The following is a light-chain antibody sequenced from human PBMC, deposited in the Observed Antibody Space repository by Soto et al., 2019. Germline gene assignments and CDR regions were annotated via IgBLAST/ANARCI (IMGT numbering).Light chain of an antibody. V-gene: IGKV1-5*01. J-gene: IGKJ5*01. CDR3: QQYNSYSIT. CDR2: DAS. Sequence: DIQMTQSPSSLSASVGDRVTITCRASQSISSWLAWYQQKPGKAHKXLIYDASSLESGVPSRFSGSGSGTEFTLTISSLQPDDFETYYCQQYNSYSITFGQGTRLEIK. CDR1: QSISSW.